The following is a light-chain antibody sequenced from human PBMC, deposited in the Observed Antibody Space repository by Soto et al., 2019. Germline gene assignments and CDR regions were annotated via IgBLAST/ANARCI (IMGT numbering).Light chain of an antibody. CDR1: SSDVGEENY. CDR2: EVS. V-gene: IGLV2-8*01. Sequence: QSALTQPPSASGSPGQSVTITCSGTSSDVGEENYVSWYQQHPGKVPKLILYEVSKRPSGVPDRFSGSRSGNTASLTVSGLQAEDDADYYCSSFAGSPVVFGGGTKLTVL. CDR3: SSFAGSPVV. J-gene: IGLJ2*01.